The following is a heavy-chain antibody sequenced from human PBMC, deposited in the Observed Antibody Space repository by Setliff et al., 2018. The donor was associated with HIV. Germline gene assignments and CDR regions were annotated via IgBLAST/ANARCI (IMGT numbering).Heavy chain of an antibody. CDR1: GASINSGSHN. J-gene: IGHJ3*02. CDR3: ARRIRLRDSSGRSCWTFDI. Sequence: SETLSLTCTVSGASINSGSHNWGWIRQPPGKGLEWIATLHYTGTTYYNPSLKSRVTISTDTSKNQFSLKLSSVTAADTAVYYCARRIRLRDSSGRSCWTFDIWGQGTMVTVSS. V-gene: IGHV4-39*01. D-gene: IGHD2-15*01. CDR2: LHYTGTT.